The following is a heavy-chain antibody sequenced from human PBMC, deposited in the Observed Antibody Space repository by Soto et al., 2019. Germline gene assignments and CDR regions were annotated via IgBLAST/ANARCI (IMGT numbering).Heavy chain of an antibody. CDR1: GFTVSSNY. V-gene: IGHV3-53*01. Sequence: GGSLRLSCAASGFTVSSNYMSWVRQAPGKGXXWVSVIYSGGSTYYADSVKGRFTISRDNSKNTLYLQMNSLRAEDTAVYYCAKEGYSSSWYRETYYYGMDVWGQGTTVTVSS. D-gene: IGHD6-13*01. J-gene: IGHJ6*02. CDR2: IYSGGST. CDR3: AKEGYSSSWYRETYYYGMDV.